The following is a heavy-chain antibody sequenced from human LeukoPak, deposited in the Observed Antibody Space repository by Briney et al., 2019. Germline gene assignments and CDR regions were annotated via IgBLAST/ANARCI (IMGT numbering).Heavy chain of an antibody. CDR3: ASSTSSSCDY. CDR1: GGSLTVYF. D-gene: IGHD6-13*01. J-gene: IGHJ4*02. V-gene: IGHV4-34*01. Sequence: PSETLSLTCAVYGGSLTVYFWNWIRQPPGKGLEWIGEINHSGSTNYNPSLKSRVIISVDTSKNQFSLKLTSVIAADTAVYYCASSTSSSCDYWGQGTLVTVSS. CDR2: INHSGST.